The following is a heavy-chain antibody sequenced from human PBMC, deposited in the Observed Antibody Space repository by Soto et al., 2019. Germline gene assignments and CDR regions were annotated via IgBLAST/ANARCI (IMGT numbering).Heavy chain of an antibody. J-gene: IGHJ4*02. CDR1: WLSFNSNKVG. CDR2: IYWNDDK. CDR3: AHRPSGYSYGFHVDY. V-gene: IGHV2-5*01. D-gene: IGHD5-18*01. Sequence: LTCTSCWLSFNSNKVGVGWIRQPPGKALEWLALIYWNDDKRYSPSLKSRLTITKDTSKNQVVLTMTNMDPVDTATYYCAHRPSGYSYGFHVDYWGQGTLVTVSS.